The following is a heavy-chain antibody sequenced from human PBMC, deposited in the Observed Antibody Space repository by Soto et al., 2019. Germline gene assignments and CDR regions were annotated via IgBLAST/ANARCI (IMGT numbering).Heavy chain of an antibody. CDR3: AKDIALVRGVIIGMDV. V-gene: IGHV3-30*18. D-gene: IGHD3-10*01. Sequence: GGSLRLSFAASGFTFSNYGFHWVRQAPGKGLEWVGVISYDGDKKYYADSVKGRFTISRDNSKNTLYLQMDSLRAEDTAVYYCAKDIALVRGVIIGMDVWGQGTTVPVSS. CDR1: GFTFSNYG. J-gene: IGHJ6*01. CDR2: ISYDGDKK.